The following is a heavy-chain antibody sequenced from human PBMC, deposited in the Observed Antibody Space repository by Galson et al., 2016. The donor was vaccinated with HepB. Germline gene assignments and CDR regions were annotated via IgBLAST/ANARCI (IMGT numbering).Heavy chain of an antibody. Sequence: SETLSLTCVVSGGSIRPYFWSWIRQPSGKGLEWIGYISHSGTTSYNPSLKNRVTMSIDPSNNQFSLRLTSMTAADTAIYYFARDWKYWGQGIQVTVSS. CDR3: ARDWKY. V-gene: IGHV4-59*12. J-gene: IGHJ4*02. D-gene: IGHD1-1*01. CDR1: GGSIRPYF. CDR2: ISHSGTT.